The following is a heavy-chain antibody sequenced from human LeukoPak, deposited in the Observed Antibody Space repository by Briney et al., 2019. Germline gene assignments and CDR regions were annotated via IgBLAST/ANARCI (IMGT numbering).Heavy chain of an antibody. Sequence: GGSLRLSCAASGFTFSSYSMNWVRQAPGKGLEWVSYISSSSSTIYYADSVKGRFTISRDNAKNSLYLQMNSLRAEDTAVYYCARDLKISSRWNNYYYYYYMDVWGKGTTVTVSS. CDR1: GFTFSSYS. CDR3: ARDLKISSRWNNYYYYYYMDV. J-gene: IGHJ6*03. D-gene: IGHD6-13*01. CDR2: ISSSSSTI. V-gene: IGHV3-48*04.